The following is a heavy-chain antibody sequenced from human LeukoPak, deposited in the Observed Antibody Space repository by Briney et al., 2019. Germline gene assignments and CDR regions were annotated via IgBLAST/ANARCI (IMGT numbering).Heavy chain of an antibody. CDR1: GFTFSNYG. J-gene: IGHJ4*02. Sequence: QPGGSLRLSCAASGFTFSNYGMHWVRQAPGKGPEWVAVISDDGSDKYSADSVKGRFTISRDNSKNTLYLQMNSLRPEDTAVYYCAKDSSRAAADYYFDYWGQGTLVTVSS. V-gene: IGHV3-30*18. CDR3: AKDSSRAAADYYFDY. CDR2: ISDDGSDK. D-gene: IGHD6-13*01.